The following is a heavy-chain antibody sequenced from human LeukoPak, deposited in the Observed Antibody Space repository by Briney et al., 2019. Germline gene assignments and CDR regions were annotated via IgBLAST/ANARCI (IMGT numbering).Heavy chain of an antibody. CDR2: ISGSGGST. J-gene: IGHJ4*02. V-gene: IGHV3-23*01. Sequence: GGSLRLSCAASGFTFSSYARSWVRQAPGKGLEWVSAISGSGGSTYYADSVKGRFTISRDNSKNTLYLQMNSLRAEDTAVYYCAKGLHRQWLVPHYFDYWGQGTLVTVSS. D-gene: IGHD6-19*01. CDR1: GFTFSSYA. CDR3: AKGLHRQWLVPHYFDY.